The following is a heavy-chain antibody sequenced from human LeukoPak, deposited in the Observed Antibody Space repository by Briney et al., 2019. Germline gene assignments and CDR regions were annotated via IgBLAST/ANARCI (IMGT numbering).Heavy chain of an antibody. J-gene: IGHJ5*02. CDR1: GYTFTSYG. V-gene: IGHV1-18*01. CDR3: AREGHDTSGYYYPNWFDP. Sequence: ASVKVSCKASGYTFTSYGISWVRQAPGQGLEWMGWISAYNNNTIYAQNLQGRLTMTTDASTSTAYMELRSLRSDDTAMYYCAREGHDTSGYYYPNWFDPWGQGTLVAVSS. D-gene: IGHD3-22*01. CDR2: ISAYNNNT.